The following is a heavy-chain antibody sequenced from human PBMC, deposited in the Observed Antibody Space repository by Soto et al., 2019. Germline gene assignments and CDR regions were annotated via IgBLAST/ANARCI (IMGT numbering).Heavy chain of an antibody. CDR1: GGTFSNYA. V-gene: IGHV1-69*12. D-gene: IGHD5-12*01. Sequence: QVQLVQSGAEVKKPGSSVKVSCKASGGTFSNYAISWVRLAPGQGLEWVGGIIPIFGTTNFAQKFQGRVTITADESTTTAYMELSGLRSEDTAVYYCARDGGRDGYFGNWLDPWGQGTLVTVSS. J-gene: IGHJ5*02. CDR3: ARDGGRDGYFGNWLDP. CDR2: IIPIFGTT.